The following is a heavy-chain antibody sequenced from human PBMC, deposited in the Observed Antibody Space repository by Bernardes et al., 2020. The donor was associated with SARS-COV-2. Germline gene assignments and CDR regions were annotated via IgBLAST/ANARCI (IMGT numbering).Heavy chain of an antibody. CDR2: INTDGSRT. J-gene: IGHJ5*02. CDR3: TTGGRQGWS. Sequence: GGSLRLSCAASGFTFSDYWMHWVRQTPGKGLVWVSLINTDGSRTTYADSVRGRFTISRDNAKNTLYLQMNSLRAEDTSVYYCTTGGRQGWSWGQGTLVTVSS. V-gene: IGHV3-74*01. D-gene: IGHD1-26*01. CDR1: GFTFSDYW.